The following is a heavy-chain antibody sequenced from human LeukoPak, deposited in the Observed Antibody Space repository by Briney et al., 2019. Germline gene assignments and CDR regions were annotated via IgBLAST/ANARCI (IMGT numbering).Heavy chain of an antibody. D-gene: IGHD5-18*01. CDR3: ARGRRNTAMVYFFDY. CDR2: ISGSGGST. CDR1: GFTFSSYA. Sequence: GGSLRLSCAASGFTFSSYAMGWVRQAPGKGLEWVSAISGSGGSTYYADSVKGRFTISRDNSKNTLYLQINSLRAEDTAVYFCARGRRNTAMVYFFDYWGQGTLVTVSS. J-gene: IGHJ4*02. V-gene: IGHV3-23*01.